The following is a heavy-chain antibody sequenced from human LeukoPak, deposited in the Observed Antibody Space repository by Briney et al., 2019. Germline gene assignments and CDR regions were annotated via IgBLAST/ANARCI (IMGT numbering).Heavy chain of an antibody. CDR1: GYTFTGYY. Sequence: ASVKVSCTASGYTFTGYYMHWVRQAPGQGLEWMGWINPNSGGTNYAQKFQGRVTMTRDTSISTAYMELSRLRSDDTAVYYCARDVSSSSSWIYYYYYYGMDVWGQGTTVTVSS. J-gene: IGHJ6*02. V-gene: IGHV1-2*02. D-gene: IGHD6-6*01. CDR2: INPNSGGT. CDR3: ARDVSSSSSWIYYYYYYGMDV.